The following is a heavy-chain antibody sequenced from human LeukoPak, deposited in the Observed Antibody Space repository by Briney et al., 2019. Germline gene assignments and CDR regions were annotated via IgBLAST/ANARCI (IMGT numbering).Heavy chain of an antibody. J-gene: IGHJ4*02. V-gene: IGHV3-30*18. CDR1: GFTFSSYG. D-gene: IGHD3-3*01. CDR3: AKEYYDFWSGYYTTTFDY. CDR2: ISYDGSNK. Sequence: GGSLRLSCAASGFTFSSYGMHWVRQAPGKGREWVAVISYDGSNKYYADSVKGRFTISRDNSKNTLYLQMNSLRAEDKAVYYCAKEYYDFWSGYYTTTFDYWGQGTLVTVSS.